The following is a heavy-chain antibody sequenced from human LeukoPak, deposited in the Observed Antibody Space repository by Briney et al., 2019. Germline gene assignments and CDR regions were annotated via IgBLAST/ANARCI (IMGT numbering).Heavy chain of an antibody. J-gene: IGHJ4*02. D-gene: IGHD5-18*01. CDR1: GYTFTSYD. CDR2: FDPEDGET. Sequence: GASVKVSCKASGYTFTSYDINWVRQAPGKGLEWMGGFDPEDGETIYAQKFQGRVTMTEDTSTDTAYMELSSLRSEDTAVYYCATGLPLDTAMVYYFDYWGQGTLVTVSS. V-gene: IGHV1-24*01. CDR3: ATGLPLDTAMVYYFDY.